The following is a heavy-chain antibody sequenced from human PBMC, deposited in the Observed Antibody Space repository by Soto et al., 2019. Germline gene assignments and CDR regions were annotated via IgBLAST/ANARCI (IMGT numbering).Heavy chain of an antibody. D-gene: IGHD1-1*01. CDR3: AREPTGSTPKPPDY. Sequence: GGSLRLSCVASGFTFSSYSMNWVRQAPGKGLEWVSSISSSSSYIYYANSVKGRFTISRDNAKNSLYLQMNSLRAEDTAVYYCAREPTGSTPKPPDYWGQGTLVTVSS. J-gene: IGHJ4*02. CDR2: ISSSSSYI. V-gene: IGHV3-21*01. CDR1: GFTFSSYS.